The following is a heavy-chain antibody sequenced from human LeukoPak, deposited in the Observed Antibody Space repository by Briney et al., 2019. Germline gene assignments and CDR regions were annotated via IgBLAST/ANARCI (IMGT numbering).Heavy chain of an antibody. CDR1: GGSFSGYY. J-gene: IGHJ4*02. Sequence: PSETLSLTRAVYGGSFSGYYWSWIRQPPGKGLEWIGEINHSGSTNYNPSLKSRVTISVDTSKNQFSLKLSSVTAADTAVYYCARIGVTMVDWGQGTLVTVSS. CDR3: ARIGVTMVD. CDR2: INHSGST. D-gene: IGHD3-10*01. V-gene: IGHV4-34*01.